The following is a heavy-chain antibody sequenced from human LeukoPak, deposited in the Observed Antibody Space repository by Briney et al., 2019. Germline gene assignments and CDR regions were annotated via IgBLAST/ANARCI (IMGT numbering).Heavy chain of an antibody. V-gene: IGHV4-38-2*01. J-gene: IGHJ5*02. Sequence: LRLSCAASGFTFRTYWMSWVRQAPGKGLEWIGSIYNSGSTYYNPSLKSRVTISVDMSKNQFSLKMSSVTAADTAVYYCARAYSSSWYWNWFDPWGQGTLVTVSS. CDR1: GFTFRTYW. CDR2: IYNSGST. CDR3: ARAYSSSWYWNWFDP. D-gene: IGHD6-13*01.